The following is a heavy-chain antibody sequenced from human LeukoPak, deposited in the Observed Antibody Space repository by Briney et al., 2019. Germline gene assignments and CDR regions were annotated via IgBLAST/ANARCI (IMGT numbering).Heavy chain of an antibody. V-gene: IGHV4-61*02. CDR2: IYTSGST. CDR3: ARENSWEFDY. CDR1: GGSISSGSYY. Sequence: PSETLSLTCTVSGGSISSGSYYWSWIRQPAGKGLEWIGRIYTSGSTNYNPSLKSRVTISVDTSKNQFSLELSSVTAADTAVYYCARENSWEFDYWGQGTLVTVSS. J-gene: IGHJ4*02. D-gene: IGHD1-26*01.